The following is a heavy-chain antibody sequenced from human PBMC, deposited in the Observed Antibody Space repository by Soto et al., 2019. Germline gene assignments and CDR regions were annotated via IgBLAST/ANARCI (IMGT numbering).Heavy chain of an antibody. V-gene: IGHV3-30*18. CDR3: AKDRSSGWYGSDY. CDR2: ISYDGSNK. Sequence: QVQLVESGGGVVQPGRSLRLSCAASGFTFSSYGMHWVRQAPGEGLEWVAVISYDGSNKYYADSVKGRFTISRDNSKNTLYLQMNSLRAEDTAVYYCAKDRSSGWYGSDYWGQGTLVTISS. CDR1: GFTFSSYG. J-gene: IGHJ4*02. D-gene: IGHD6-19*01.